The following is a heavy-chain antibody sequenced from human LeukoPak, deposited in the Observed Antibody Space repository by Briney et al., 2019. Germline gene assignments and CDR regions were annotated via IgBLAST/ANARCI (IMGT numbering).Heavy chain of an antibody. J-gene: IGHJ4*02. V-gene: IGHV3-30-3*01. CDR1: GFTFSSYA. CDR3: ARDGLLGYFDY. D-gene: IGHD7-27*01. CDR2: ISYDGSNK. Sequence: GGSLRLSCAASGFTFSSYAMHWVRQAPGKGREWVAVISYDGSNKYYADSVKGRFTISRDNSKNTLYLQMNSLRAEDTAVYYCARDGLLGYFDYWGQGTLVTVSS.